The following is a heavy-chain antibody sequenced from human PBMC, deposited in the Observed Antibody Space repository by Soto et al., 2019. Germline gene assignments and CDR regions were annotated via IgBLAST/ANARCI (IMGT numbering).Heavy chain of an antibody. Sequence: ASVKVSCKASGGTFSSYAISWVRQAPGQGLEWMGGIIPIFGTANYAQRFQGRVTITADESTSTAYMELSSLRSEDTAVYYCATAAYRGSSLGHDTWGQGTLVTVSS. V-gene: IGHV1-69*13. CDR1: GGTFSSYA. D-gene: IGHD6-6*01. J-gene: IGHJ5*02. CDR3: ATAAYRGSSLGHDT. CDR2: IIPIFGTA.